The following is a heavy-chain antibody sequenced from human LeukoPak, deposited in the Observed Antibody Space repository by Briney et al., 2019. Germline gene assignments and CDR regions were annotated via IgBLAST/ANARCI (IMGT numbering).Heavy chain of an antibody. J-gene: IGHJ4*02. Sequence: SETLSHTCTVSGGSISSSSYYWGWIRQPPGKGLEWIGSIYYSGSTYYNPSLKSRVTISVDTSKNQFSLKLSSVTAADTAVYYCAREVAGAGYYYDSSPTFDYWGQGTLVTASS. CDR2: IYYSGST. D-gene: IGHD3-22*01. CDR3: AREVAGAGYYYDSSPTFDY. CDR1: GGSISSSSYY. V-gene: IGHV4-39*07.